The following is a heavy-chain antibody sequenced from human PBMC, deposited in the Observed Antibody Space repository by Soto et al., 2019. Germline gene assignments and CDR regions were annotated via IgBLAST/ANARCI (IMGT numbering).Heavy chain of an antibody. D-gene: IGHD3-22*01. CDR2: IYHSGST. Sequence: TLSLTCTVSGGSISSGGYSWSWIRQPPGKGLEWIGYIYHSGSTYYNPSLKSRVTISVDRSKNQFSLKPSSVTAADTAVYYCARSDYYDSSGTTLIDAFDIWGQGTMVTVS. J-gene: IGHJ3*02. CDR1: GGSISSGGYS. V-gene: IGHV4-30-2*01. CDR3: ARSDYYDSSGTTLIDAFDI.